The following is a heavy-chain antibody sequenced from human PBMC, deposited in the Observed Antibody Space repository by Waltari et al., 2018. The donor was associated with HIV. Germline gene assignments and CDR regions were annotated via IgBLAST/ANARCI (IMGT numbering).Heavy chain of an antibody. CDR2: ISYDGSNK. CDR3: ARDARWPCHYFDY. J-gene: IGHJ4*02. Sequence: QVQLLESGGGVVQTGRSLRLSCEAYGLTSSHDSIHWVRQAPGKGLEWVAVISYDGSNKYYAASVKGRFTISRDNSKNTRYLQMNSLRAEDTAVYYCARDARWPCHYFDYWGQATLFTFSS. CDR1: GLTSSHDS. V-gene: IGHV3-30*01. D-gene: IGHD2-15*01.